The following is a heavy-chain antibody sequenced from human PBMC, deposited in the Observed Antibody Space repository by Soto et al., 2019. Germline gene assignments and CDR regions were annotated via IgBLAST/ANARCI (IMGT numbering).Heavy chain of an antibody. CDR1: GFSFTTYW. V-gene: IGHV5-51*03. CDR2: IYSGDSKT. CDR3: ARDLYYGGNSRASDV. J-gene: IGHJ3*01. D-gene: IGHD4-17*01. Sequence: QLVQSGVAVKEPGESLKIACKGSGFSFTTYWIAWVRQMPGKGLEWMGIIYSGDSKTTYSPSFQGQVTISADKSISTAYLQWSSLTASDTAMYYCARDLYYGGNSRASDVWGQGTMVTVSS.